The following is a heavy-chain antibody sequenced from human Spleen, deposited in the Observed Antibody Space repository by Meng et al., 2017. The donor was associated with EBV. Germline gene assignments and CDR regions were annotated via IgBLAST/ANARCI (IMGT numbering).Heavy chain of an antibody. J-gene: IGHJ4*02. Sequence: QIQLVQSGAEVMKPGASVKVSCKASGYTFTRYGISWVRQAPGQGLEWMGWISGDNGNTKYAQKIQGRVAMTTDTSTSTAYMELRSLRSDDTAVYYCARDSPGRGGDADYWGQGTLVTVFS. CDR3: ARDSPGRGGDADY. D-gene: IGHD2-21*02. CDR1: GYTFTRYG. V-gene: IGHV1-18*01. CDR2: ISGDNGNT.